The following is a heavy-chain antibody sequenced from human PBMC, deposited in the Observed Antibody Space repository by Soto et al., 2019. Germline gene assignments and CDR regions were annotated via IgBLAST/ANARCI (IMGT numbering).Heavy chain of an antibody. CDR3: AKNSSSAWLDY. J-gene: IGHJ4*02. CDR2: ISYDGSNK. D-gene: IGHD3-22*01. CDR1: GFTFNTYG. Sequence: QVQLVESGGGVVQPGRSLRLSCAASGFTFNTYGMHWVRQAPGKGLEWVAFISYDGSNKYYADSVKGRFTISRDNSRNTLYLQMNSLRDEDTAVYYCAKNSSSAWLDYWGQGTLVTVSS. V-gene: IGHV3-30*18.